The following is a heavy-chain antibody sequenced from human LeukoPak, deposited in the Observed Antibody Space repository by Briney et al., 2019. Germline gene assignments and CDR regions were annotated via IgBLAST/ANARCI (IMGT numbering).Heavy chain of an antibody. V-gene: IGHV4-34*01. Sequence: SETLSLTCAVYGGSFSGYYWSWIRQPPGKGLEWIGEINHSGSTNYNPSLKSRVTISVDTSKNQFSLKLSSVTAADTAVYYCARAVGHYYMDVWGKGTTVTVS. J-gene: IGHJ6*03. CDR3: ARAVGHYYMDV. D-gene: IGHD3-16*01. CDR1: GGSFSGYY. CDR2: INHSGST.